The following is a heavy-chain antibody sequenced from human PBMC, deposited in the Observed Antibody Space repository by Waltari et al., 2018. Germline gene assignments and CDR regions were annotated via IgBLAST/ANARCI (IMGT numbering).Heavy chain of an antibody. CDR1: GGSISSYY. V-gene: IGHV4-59*08. J-gene: IGHJ4*02. D-gene: IGHD3-9*01. CDR2: IYYSGST. Sequence: QVQLQESGPGLVKPSETLSLTCTVSGGSISSYYWSWIRQPPGKGLEWIGYIYYSGSTNYNPARKSRVTISVDTSKNQFSLNLNSVTAADTAVYYCASGLVITYFDYWGQGTLVTVSS. CDR3: ASGLVITYFDY.